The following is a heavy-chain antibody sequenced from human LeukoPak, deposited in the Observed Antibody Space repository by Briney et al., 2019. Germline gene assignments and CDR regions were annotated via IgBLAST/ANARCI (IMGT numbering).Heavy chain of an antibody. D-gene: IGHD6-19*01. V-gene: IGHV4-34*01. CDR1: GGSFSGYY. J-gene: IGHJ4*02. CDR3: ARAGIAVAGTVDY. Sequence: PSETPSLTCAVYGGSFSGYYWSWIRQPPGKGLEWIGEINHSGSTNYNPSLKSRVTISVDTSKNQFSLKLSSVTAADTAVYYCARAGIAVAGTVDYWGQGTLVTVSS. CDR2: INHSGST.